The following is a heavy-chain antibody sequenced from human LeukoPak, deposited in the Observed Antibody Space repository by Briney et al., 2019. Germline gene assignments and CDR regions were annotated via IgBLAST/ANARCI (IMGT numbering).Heavy chain of an antibody. D-gene: IGHD5-24*01. CDR2: ISSSGSTI. V-gene: IGHV3-48*03. Sequence: GGSLRLSCAASGFTFSSYAMSWVRQAPGKGLEWVSYISSSGSTIYYADSVKGRFTISRDNAKNSLYLQMNSLRAEDTAVYYCARASRRWLPVPDFFDYWGQGTLVTVSS. CDR3: ARASRRWLPVPDFFDY. CDR1: GFTFSSYA. J-gene: IGHJ4*02.